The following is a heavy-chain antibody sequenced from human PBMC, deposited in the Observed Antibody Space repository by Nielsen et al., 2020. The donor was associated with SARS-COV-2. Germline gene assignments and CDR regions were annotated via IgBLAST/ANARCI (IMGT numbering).Heavy chain of an antibody. CDR2: ISNDGSND. CDR3: AKDPDYFGSG. D-gene: IGHD3-10*01. J-gene: IGHJ4*02. Sequence: GESLKISCAASGFTFSSYGMHWVRQAPGKGLEWVAVISNDGSNDYYGDSVKGRFTISRDNSKNTLYLQMNSLRVEDTALYYCAKDPDYFGSGWGQGTLVTVSS. CDR1: GFTFSSYG. V-gene: IGHV3-30*18.